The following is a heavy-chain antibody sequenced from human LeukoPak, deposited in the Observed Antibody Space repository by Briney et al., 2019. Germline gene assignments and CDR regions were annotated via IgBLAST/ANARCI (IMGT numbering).Heavy chain of an antibody. CDR1: GYTFTSYG. CDR3: ARAAESVRYFDWSRLLYYFDY. Sequence: VASVKVSCKASGYTFTSYGISWVRQAPGQGLEWMGWISAYNGNTNYAQKLQGRVTITADESTSTAYMELSSLRSEDTAVYYCARAAESVRYFDWSRLLYYFDYWGQGTLVTVSS. J-gene: IGHJ4*02. D-gene: IGHD3-9*01. V-gene: IGHV1-18*01. CDR2: ISAYNGNT.